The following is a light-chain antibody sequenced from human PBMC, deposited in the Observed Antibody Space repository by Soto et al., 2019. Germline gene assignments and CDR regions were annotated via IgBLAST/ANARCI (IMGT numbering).Light chain of an antibody. V-gene: IGKV3D-20*02. CDR2: GAS. J-gene: IGKJ5*01. CDR1: QSVGSSH. CDR3: QQRSNWPPIT. Sequence: EVVLTQSPGTLSLSPGERATLSCRASQSVGSSHLAWYQQKPGQAPRLLISGASSRATGIPDRFSGSGSGTDFTLTISRLEPEDFAVYYCQQRSNWPPITFGHGTRLEIK.